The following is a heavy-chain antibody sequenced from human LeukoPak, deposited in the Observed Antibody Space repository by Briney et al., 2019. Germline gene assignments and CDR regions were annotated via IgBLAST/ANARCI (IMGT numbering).Heavy chain of an antibody. CDR2: ISYDGSNK. D-gene: IGHD3-22*01. CDR1: GFTFSSYA. CDR3: ERDLSGFYYYDSSGYAAGY. Sequence: GGSLRLSCAASGFTFSSYAMHWVRQAPGKGLEWVAVISYDGSNKYYADSVKGRFTISRDNSKNTLYLQMNSLRAEDTAVYYCERDLSGFYYYDSSGYAAGYWGQGTLVTVSS. J-gene: IGHJ4*02. V-gene: IGHV3-30-3*01.